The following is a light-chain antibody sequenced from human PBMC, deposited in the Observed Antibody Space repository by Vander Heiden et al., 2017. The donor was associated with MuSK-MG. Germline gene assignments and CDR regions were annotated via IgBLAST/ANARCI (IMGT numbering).Light chain of an antibody. CDR3: MQALQTPKA. J-gene: IGKJ5*01. CDR1: QSLLHSNGYNY. Sequence: VIAQFPLSLPVIPGEPASISCRSSQSLLHSNGYNYLDWYLQKPGQSPQLLIYLGSSRASGVPDRFSGSGSGTDFTLKISRVEAEDVGVYYCMQALQTPKAFGQGTRLEIK. CDR2: LGS. V-gene: IGKV2-28*01.